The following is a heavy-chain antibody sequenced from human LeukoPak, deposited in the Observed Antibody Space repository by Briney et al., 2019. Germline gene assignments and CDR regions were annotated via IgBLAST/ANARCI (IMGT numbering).Heavy chain of an antibody. V-gene: IGHV3-48*03. CDR1: GFTLSSSE. D-gene: IGHD3-16*01. Sequence: GGSLRLSCAASGFTLSSSEMNWVRQAPGKGLEWVSYISRSGSTIFYADSVKGRFTISRDNAKNSLYLLMNSLRAEDTAMYYCARSVGGSLRFDYWGQGTLVTVSS. CDR2: ISRSGSTI. J-gene: IGHJ4*02. CDR3: ARSVGGSLRFDY.